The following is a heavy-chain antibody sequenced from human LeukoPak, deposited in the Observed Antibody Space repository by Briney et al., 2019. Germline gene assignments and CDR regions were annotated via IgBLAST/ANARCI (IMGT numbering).Heavy chain of an antibody. Sequence: GGSLRLSCAASGFTFNTYTMIWIRQAPGKGLEWISYISSSSTTIYYADSVKGRFTVSRDNAKNSLYLQMNSLRAEDTAVSYCARTRGIAVADVDPWGQGTLVTVSS. CDR1: GFTFNTYT. CDR3: ARTRGIAVADVDP. D-gene: IGHD6-19*01. J-gene: IGHJ5*02. CDR2: ISSSSTTI. V-gene: IGHV3-48*01.